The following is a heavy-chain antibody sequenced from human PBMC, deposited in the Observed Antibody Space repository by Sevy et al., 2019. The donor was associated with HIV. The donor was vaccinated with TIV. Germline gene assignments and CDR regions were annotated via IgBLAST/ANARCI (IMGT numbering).Heavy chain of an antibody. Sequence: GSLRLSCAASGFTFSSYSMNWVRQAPGKGLEWVSYISSSSSTIYYADFVKGRFTISRDNAKNSLYLQMNSLRDEDTAVYYCARVHPDEHYFDYWGQGTLVTVSS. V-gene: IGHV3-48*02. CDR2: ISSSSSTI. CDR1: GFTFSSYS. CDR3: ARVHPDEHYFDY. J-gene: IGHJ4*02.